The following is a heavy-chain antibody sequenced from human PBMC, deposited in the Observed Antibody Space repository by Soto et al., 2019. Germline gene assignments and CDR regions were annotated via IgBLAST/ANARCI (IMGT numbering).Heavy chain of an antibody. CDR1: GFTFSSYG. J-gene: IGHJ4*02. D-gene: IGHD3-10*01. CDR3: AREDITMVRGVIIRTYYFDY. CDR2: IWYDGSNK. V-gene: IGHV3-33*01. Sequence: GGSLRLSCAASGFTFSSYGMHWVRQAPGKGLEWVAVIWYDGSNKYYADSVKGRFTISRENSKNTLYLQMNSLRAEDTAVYYCAREDITMVRGVIIRTYYFDYWGQGTLVTVSS.